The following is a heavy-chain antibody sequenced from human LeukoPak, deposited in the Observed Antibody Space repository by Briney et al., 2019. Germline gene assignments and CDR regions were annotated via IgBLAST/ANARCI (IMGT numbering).Heavy chain of an antibody. CDR3: ARVIVMVRGVIQSHYFDY. Sequence: SGTLSLTCAVSGGSISSSNWWRWVRQPPGKGLEWIGEIYHSGSTNYNPSLKSRVTISVDKSKNQFSLKLSSVTAADTAVYYCARVIVMVRGVIQSHYFDYWGQGTLVTVSS. V-gene: IGHV4-4*02. D-gene: IGHD3-10*01. CDR2: IYHSGST. J-gene: IGHJ4*02. CDR1: GGSISSSNW.